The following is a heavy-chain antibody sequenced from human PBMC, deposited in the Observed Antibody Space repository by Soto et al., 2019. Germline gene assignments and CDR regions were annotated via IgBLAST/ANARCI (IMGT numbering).Heavy chain of an antibody. Sequence: GEFPKLSCPCSGYTLSNFWIGWVRQLRGQGLVWMGIIYPGDHETRYSPSFLGKVTISAEKGINAAYLQWSSLEASDSAFYFCARSPRIIPYFDLCGEGALDNVSS. V-gene: IGHV5-51*01. CDR3: ARSPRIIPYFDL. CDR2: IYPGDHET. J-gene: IGHJ4*02. CDR1: GYTLSNFW.